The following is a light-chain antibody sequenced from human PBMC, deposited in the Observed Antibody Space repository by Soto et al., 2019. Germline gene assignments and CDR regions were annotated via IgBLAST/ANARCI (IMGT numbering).Light chain of an antibody. CDR1: QSVSSSY. J-gene: IGKJ1*01. CDR2: GAS. CDR3: QQYGSSPRT. Sequence: EIVLTQSPGTLSLSQGARATLSCRASQSVSSSYLAWYQQKPGQAPRLLIYGASSRATGIPDRFSGSGSGTDFTLTISRLEPEDLAVYYCQQYGSSPRTFGQGTKVDI. V-gene: IGKV3-20*01.